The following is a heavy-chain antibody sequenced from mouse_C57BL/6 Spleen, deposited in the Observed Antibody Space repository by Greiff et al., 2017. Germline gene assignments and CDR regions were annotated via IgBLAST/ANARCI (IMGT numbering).Heavy chain of an antibody. D-gene: IGHD1-1*01. Sequence: QVQLQQPGAELVRPGSSVKLSCKASGYTFTSYWMHWVKQRPIQGLEWIGNIDPSDSETHYNQKFKDKATLTVDKSSSTAYMQLSSLTSKDSAVYYCARRGVYYRTGAMDYWGQGTSVTVSS. CDR2: IDPSDSET. J-gene: IGHJ4*01. CDR1: GYTFTSYW. V-gene: IGHV1-52*01. CDR3: ARRGVYYRTGAMDY.